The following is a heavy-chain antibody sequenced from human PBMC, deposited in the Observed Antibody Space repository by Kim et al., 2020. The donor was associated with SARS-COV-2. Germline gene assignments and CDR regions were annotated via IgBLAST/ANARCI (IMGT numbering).Heavy chain of an antibody. Sequence: GGSLRLSCAASGFTFSDYYMSWIRQAPGKGLEWVSYISTSGSTIYYADSVKGRFTISRDNAKNSLYLQMNSLRAEDTAVYYCARESQDCSSTSCYAYWGQGTLVTISS. CDR1: GFTFSDYY. CDR2: ISTSGSTI. CDR3: ARESQDCSSTSCYAY. V-gene: IGHV3-11*04. J-gene: IGHJ4*01. D-gene: IGHD2-2*01.